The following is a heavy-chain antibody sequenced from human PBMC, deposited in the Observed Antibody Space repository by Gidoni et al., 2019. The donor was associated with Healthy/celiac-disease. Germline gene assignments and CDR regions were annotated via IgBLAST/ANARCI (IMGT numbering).Heavy chain of an antibody. CDR2: ISADNGNT. J-gene: IGHJ5*02. V-gene: IGHV1-18*01. CDR1: GYTSTSYG. CDR3: ARVEVVVVAAHGYWFDP. Sequence: QVQLVQSGAEVKKPGAAVKVSCKASGYTSTSYGISWGRQAPGQGLEWMGWISADNGNTNYAQKLQGRVTMTTDTSTSTAYLELRSLRSDDTAVYYCARVEVVVVAAHGYWFDPWGQGTLVTVSS. D-gene: IGHD2-15*01.